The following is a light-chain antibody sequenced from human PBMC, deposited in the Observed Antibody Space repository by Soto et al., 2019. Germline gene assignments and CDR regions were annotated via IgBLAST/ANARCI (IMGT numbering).Light chain of an antibody. V-gene: IGKV3-11*01. J-gene: IGKJ1*01. CDR3: QQRTDRPPWT. CDR2: GVS. Sequence: EIVMTQSPGTLSLSPGERATLSFRSIQSVASNNLAWYQQKPGLAPRLLIYGVSNRATGIPARFRGSGSGTDFTLSISSLEPEDFAVYYCQQRTDRPPWTFGQGTKVDI. CDR1: QSVASNN.